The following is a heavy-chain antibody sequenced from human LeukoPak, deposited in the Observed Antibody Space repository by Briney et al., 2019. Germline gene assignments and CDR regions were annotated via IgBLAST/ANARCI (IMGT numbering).Heavy chain of an antibody. CDR1: GGSISSSSYY. J-gene: IGHJ2*01. Sequence: PSETLSLTCTVSGGSISSSSYYWGWIRQPPGKGLEWIGNIYYSGSTHYSPSLKSRVTISVDTSKNQFSLKLSSVTAADTAVYYCARMYSSGWYGRYFDLWGRGTLVTVSS. CDR3: ARMYSSGWYGRYFDL. V-gene: IGHV4-39*01. CDR2: IYYSGST. D-gene: IGHD6-19*01.